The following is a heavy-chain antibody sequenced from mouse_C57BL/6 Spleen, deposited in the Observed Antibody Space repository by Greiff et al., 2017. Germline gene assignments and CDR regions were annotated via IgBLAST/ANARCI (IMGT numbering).Heavy chain of an antibody. J-gene: IGHJ3*01. Sequence: VQVVESDAELVKPGASVKISCKVSGYTFTDHTIHWMKQRPEQGLEWIGYIYPRDGSTKYNEKFKGKATLTADKSSSTAYMQLNSLTSEDSAVYFCARSRGGNYPWFAYWGQGTLVTVSA. D-gene: IGHD2-1*01. CDR2: IYPRDGST. V-gene: IGHV1-78*01. CDR3: ARSRGGNYPWFAY. CDR1: GYTFTDHT.